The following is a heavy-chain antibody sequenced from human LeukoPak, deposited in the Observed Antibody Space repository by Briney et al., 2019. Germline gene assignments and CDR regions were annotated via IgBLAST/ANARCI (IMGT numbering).Heavy chain of an antibody. CDR1: GFTVSSNY. CDR2: SYATKT. V-gene: IGHV3-53*01. CDR3: VKRRSINTGPCDY. D-gene: IGHD1-14*01. J-gene: IGHJ4*02. Sequence: GGTLRLSCAASGFTVSSNYMTWVRQAPGQGLEWVTGSYATKTYYSDSVRGRFTISRDDSKNALYVQMNSLRAEDTAVYYCVKRRSINTGPCDYWGQGTLVTVS.